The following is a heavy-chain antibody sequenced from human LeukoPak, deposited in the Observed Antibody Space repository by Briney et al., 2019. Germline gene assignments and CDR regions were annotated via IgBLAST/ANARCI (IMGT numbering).Heavy chain of an antibody. J-gene: IGHJ3*02. CDR3: ARLQDISAYCTNGVCYGAFDI. V-gene: IGHV3-7*01. D-gene: IGHD2-8*01. Sequence: GGSLRLSCAASGFTFSRHWMSWVRQPPGKGLEWVANIKQDGSDKYYVDSVKGRFTISRDNAKNSLYLQMNSLRAEDTAVYYCARLQDISAYCTNGVCYGAFDIWGQGTMVTVSS. CDR2: IKQDGSDK. CDR1: GFTFSRHW.